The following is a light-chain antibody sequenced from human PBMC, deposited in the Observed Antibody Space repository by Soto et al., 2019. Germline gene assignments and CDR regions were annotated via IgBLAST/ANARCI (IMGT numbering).Light chain of an antibody. J-gene: IGKJ2*01. Sequence: EIVLTQSPGTLSLSPGERATLSCRASQSVSSSYLAWYQQKPGQAPRLLIYGASSRATGIPDRFSGSGSGTDFTLTISRLEPEDFAVYYCQQYGIPPGGTFGQGTKLEIK. V-gene: IGKV3-20*01. CDR1: QSVSSSY. CDR3: QQYGIPPGGT. CDR2: GAS.